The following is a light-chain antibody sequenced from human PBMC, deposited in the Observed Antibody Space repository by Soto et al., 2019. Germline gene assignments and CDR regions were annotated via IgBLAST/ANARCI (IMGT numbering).Light chain of an antibody. CDR1: QGISNY. CDR2: AAS. J-gene: IGKJ1*01. CDR3: QKYNSART. Sequence: DIQMTQSPSSLSASVGDRVTITCRASQGISNYLAWYQQKPGKVPKLLIYAASTLQSGVPFRFSGSGSGTDFTLTISSLQPEDVATYYCQKYNSARTFGQGTKVEIK. V-gene: IGKV1-27*01.